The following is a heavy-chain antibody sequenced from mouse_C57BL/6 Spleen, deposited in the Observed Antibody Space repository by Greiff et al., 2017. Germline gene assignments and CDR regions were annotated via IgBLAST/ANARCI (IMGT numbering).Heavy chain of an antibody. J-gene: IGHJ1*03. CDR1: GYTFTSYW. Sequence: QVQLQQPGAELVKPGASVKLSCKASGYTFTSYWMHWVKQRPGRGLEWIGRIDPNSGGTKYNEKFKSKATLTVDKPSSPAYMQLSSLTSEDSAVYYCAKSYYYGSSYWYFDVWGTGTTVTVSS. D-gene: IGHD1-1*01. V-gene: IGHV1-72*01. CDR3: AKSYYYGSSYWYFDV. CDR2: IDPNSGGT.